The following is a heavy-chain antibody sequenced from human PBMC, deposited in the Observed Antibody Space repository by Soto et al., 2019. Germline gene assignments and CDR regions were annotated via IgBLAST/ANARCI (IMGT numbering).Heavy chain of an antibody. Sequence: EVQLVESGGGLVQPGGSLRLSCAASGFTFSSYWMNWVRQAPGKGLEWLANIKQDGTEKYYVDSVKDRFTISRDNAKSSLHLQLNSLRADDTAVYYCAGGTGWFIVDWGQGTLVTVSS. CDR2: IKQDGTEK. CDR3: AGGTGWFIVD. V-gene: IGHV3-7*02. CDR1: GFTFSSYW. D-gene: IGHD6-19*01. J-gene: IGHJ4*02.